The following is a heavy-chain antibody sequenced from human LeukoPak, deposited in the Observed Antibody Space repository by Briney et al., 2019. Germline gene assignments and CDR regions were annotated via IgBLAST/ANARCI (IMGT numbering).Heavy chain of an antibody. V-gene: IGHV4-4*07. CDR2: IYTSGST. J-gene: IGHJ6*03. CDR1: GGSISSYY. CDR3: ARDSSSWYHGGFYYYYYMDV. D-gene: IGHD6-13*01. Sequence: SETLSLTCTVSGGSISSYYWSWIRQPAGKGLEWIGRIYTSGSTNYNPSLKSRVTMSVDTSKNQFSLKLSSVTAADTAVYYCARDSSSWYHGGFYYYYYMDVWGKGTTVTISS.